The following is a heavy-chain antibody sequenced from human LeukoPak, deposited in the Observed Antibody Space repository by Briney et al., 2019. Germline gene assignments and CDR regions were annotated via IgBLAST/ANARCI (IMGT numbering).Heavy chain of an antibody. D-gene: IGHD1/OR15-1a*01. CDR1: GFTFSDYY. CDR2: ISSSSRYA. Sequence: GGSLRLSCAASGFTFSDYYMSWIRQAPGKGLEWVSDISSSSRYANYADSVKGRFTISRDNAKKSLYLQMNSLRAEDTAVYYCARDLGNWNNNTFDYWGQGTLVTVSS. V-gene: IGHV3-11*05. J-gene: IGHJ4*02. CDR3: ARDLGNWNNNTFDY.